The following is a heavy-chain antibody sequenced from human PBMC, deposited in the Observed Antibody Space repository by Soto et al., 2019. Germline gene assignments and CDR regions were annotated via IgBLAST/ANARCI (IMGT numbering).Heavy chain of an antibody. J-gene: IGHJ6*02. CDR1: GFTFSSYG. V-gene: IGHV3-30*18. Sequence: PGGSLRLSCAASGFTFSSYGMHWVRQAPGKGLEWVAVISYDGSNKYYADSVKGRFTISRDNSKNTLYLQMNSLRAEDTAVYYCAKDIIGYSYGYYYYGMEVWGQETTVNVSS. CDR3: AKDIIGYSYGYYYYGMEV. D-gene: IGHD5-18*01. CDR2: ISYDGSNK.